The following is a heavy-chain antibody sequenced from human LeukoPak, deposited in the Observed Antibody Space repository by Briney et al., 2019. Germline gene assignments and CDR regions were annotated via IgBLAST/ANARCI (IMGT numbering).Heavy chain of an antibody. CDR1: GFTFSSYS. V-gene: IGHV3-48*02. Sequence: GGSLRLSCVASGFTFSSYSFNWVRQAPGKGLEWVSYISVGGRIMSYADSVRGRFTISRDDAKNSIYLQMNSLRDEDTAVYYCARGPGSRGIFDYWGQGTLVTVSS. D-gene: IGHD3-10*01. J-gene: IGHJ4*02. CDR2: ISVGGRIM. CDR3: ARGPGSRGIFDY.